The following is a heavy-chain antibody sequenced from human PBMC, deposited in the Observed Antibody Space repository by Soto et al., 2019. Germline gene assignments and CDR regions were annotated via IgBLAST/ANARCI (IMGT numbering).Heavy chain of an antibody. D-gene: IGHD3-3*01. V-gene: IGHV1-2*04. CDR1: GYTFTGHY. J-gene: IGHJ6*02. CDR3: ARGAIFGVVTPYYYYGMDV. CDR2: INPNSGGT. Sequence: ASVKVACKASGYTFTGHYMHWLRQATVQGLEWMGWINPNSGGTNYAQKFQGWVTMTRDTSISTAYMELSRLRSDDTAVYYCARGAIFGVVTPYYYYGMDVWGQGTTVTVSS.